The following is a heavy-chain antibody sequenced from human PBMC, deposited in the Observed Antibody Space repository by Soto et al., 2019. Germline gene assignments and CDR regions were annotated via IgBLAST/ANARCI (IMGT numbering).Heavy chain of an antibody. CDR2: ISSSSSYI. J-gene: IGHJ6*02. CDR1: GFTFSSYS. V-gene: IGHV3-21*01. CDR3: AKGKRYYYYGMDV. Sequence: PGGSLRLSCAASGFTFSSYSMNWVRQAPGKGLEWVSSISSSSSYIYYADSVKGRFTISRDNSKNTLYLQMNSLRAEDTAVYYCAKGKRYYYYGMDVWGQGTTVTVSS.